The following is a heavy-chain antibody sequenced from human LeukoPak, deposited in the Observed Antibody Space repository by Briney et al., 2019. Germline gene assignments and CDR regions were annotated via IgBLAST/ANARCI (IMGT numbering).Heavy chain of an antibody. Sequence: GGSLRLSCAASGFIFGSRWMSWVRQAPGKGLEWVANIKRDGSGQYYLESVKGRFTISRDNAKNSLFLQMNSLRAEDTAMYYCASLMGDETIFEYWGQGTLVTVSS. D-gene: IGHD2-8*01. CDR1: GFIFGSRW. CDR2: IKRDGSGQ. CDR3: ASLMGDETIFEY. J-gene: IGHJ4*02. V-gene: IGHV3-7*01.